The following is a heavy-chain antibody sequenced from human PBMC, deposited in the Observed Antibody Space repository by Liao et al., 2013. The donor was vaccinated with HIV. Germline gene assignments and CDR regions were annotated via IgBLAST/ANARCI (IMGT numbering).Heavy chain of an antibody. J-gene: IGHJ4*02. D-gene: IGHD5-24*01. Sequence: QVQLQQWGAGLLKPSETLSLTCAVYGGSFSGYYWSWIRQPPGKGLEWIGEINHSGSTNYNPSLKSRVTISVDTSKNQFSLKLSSVTAADTAVYYCAREMGWAPSRLDYWGQGTLVTVSS. CDR2: INHSGST. CDR3: AREMGWAPSRLDY. V-gene: IGHV4-34*01. CDR1: GGSFSGYY.